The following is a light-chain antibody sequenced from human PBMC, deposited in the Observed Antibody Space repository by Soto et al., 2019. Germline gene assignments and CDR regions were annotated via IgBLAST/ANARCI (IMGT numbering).Light chain of an antibody. CDR3: MQFAHFPRT. V-gene: IGKV2-24*01. CDR2: QIS. J-gene: IGKJ1*01. Sequence: DVVLTQTPLSSPVTLGQPASISCRSSQSLVYSDGNTYLSWLQQRPGQPPRLLIYQISNRFSGVLDRFSGSGAGTDFTLKISRVEAEDVGVYYCMQFAHFPRTFGQGTKVEI. CDR1: QSLVYSDGNTY.